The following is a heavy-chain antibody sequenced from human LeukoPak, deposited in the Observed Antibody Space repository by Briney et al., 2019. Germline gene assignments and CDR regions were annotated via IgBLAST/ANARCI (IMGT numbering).Heavy chain of an antibody. Sequence: GGSLRLSCAASGFTFSDYYMSWIRQAPGKGLEWVSYISSSGSTIYYADSVKGRVTISRDNAENSLYLQMNSLRAEDTAVYYCARVGSGYYDFWSGPATYYGMDVWGQGTTVTVSS. CDR3: ARVGSGYYDFWSGPATYYGMDV. V-gene: IGHV3-11*01. J-gene: IGHJ6*02. CDR2: ISSSGSTI. D-gene: IGHD3-3*01. CDR1: GFTFSDYY.